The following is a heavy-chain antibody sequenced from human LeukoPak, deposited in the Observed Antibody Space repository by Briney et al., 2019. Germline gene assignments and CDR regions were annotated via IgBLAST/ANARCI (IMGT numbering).Heavy chain of an antibody. J-gene: IGHJ3*01. CDR3: ARGLIHYYDSSGYYPRAFDF. V-gene: IGHV3-21*01. D-gene: IGHD3-22*01. CDR1: GFTFSRYS. Sequence: GRCLRLSCAASGFTFSRYSMNWGSRAAGKGLEWGSAIGSISYIYYAASVKGRFTISRDNAKNSLYLQMNSLRAEDTAVYYCARGLIHYYDSSGYYPRAFDFWGQGTIVTVSS. CDR2: IGSISYI.